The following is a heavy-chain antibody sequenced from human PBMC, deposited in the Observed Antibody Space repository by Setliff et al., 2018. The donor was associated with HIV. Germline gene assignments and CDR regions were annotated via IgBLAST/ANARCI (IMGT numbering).Heavy chain of an antibody. CDR1: GGSISSHY. CDR3: ARTDHTSSSDF. J-gene: IGHJ4*02. D-gene: IGHD6-6*01. CDR2: IYCSGSP. V-gene: IGHV4-59*11. Sequence: PSETLSLTCTVSGGSISSHYWTWIRQPPGKELEWIGSIYCSGSPNYNPSLKSRVTMSVDTSKNQFSLKLTSVTAADTAVYFCARTDHTSSSDFWGQGTLVTVSS.